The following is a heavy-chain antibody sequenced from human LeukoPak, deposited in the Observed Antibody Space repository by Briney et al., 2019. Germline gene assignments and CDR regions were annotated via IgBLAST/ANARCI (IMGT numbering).Heavy chain of an antibody. CDR1: GFTFSDFY. D-gene: IGHD3-16*01. V-gene: IGHV3-11*01. J-gene: IGHJ5*02. Sequence: SGGSLRLSCAASGFTFSDFYMSWLRQAPGKGLEWVSYISSSGSTIYYADSVKGRFTISRDNAKNSLYLQMNSLRAEDTAVFYWAASLRFPGWFDPWGQGALVTVSA. CDR2: ISSSGSTI. CDR3: AASLRFPGWFDP.